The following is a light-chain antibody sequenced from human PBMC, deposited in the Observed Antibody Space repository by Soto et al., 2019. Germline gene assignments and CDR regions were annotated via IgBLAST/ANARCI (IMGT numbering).Light chain of an antibody. CDR2: GAS. CDR1: QSVSNT. V-gene: IGKV3-15*01. Sequence: EIVMTQSPATLSVSPGERATLSCRASQSVSNTLAWYQQKPGQAPTLIIYGASTRANDIPARFSGSGSGTEFTLTIRSLQSEDIAVYDCQHYDNWPPWTFGQGTKVDIK. J-gene: IGKJ1*01. CDR3: QHYDNWPPWT.